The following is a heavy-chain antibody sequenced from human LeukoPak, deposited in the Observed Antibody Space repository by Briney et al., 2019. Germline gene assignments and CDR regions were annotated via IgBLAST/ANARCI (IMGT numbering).Heavy chain of an antibody. V-gene: IGHV3-30*02. CDR2: IRYDGSNK. D-gene: IGHD6-19*01. CDR1: GFTFSSYG. Sequence: GGSLRLSCAASGFTFSSYGMHWVRQAPGKGLEWVAFIRYDGSNKYYADSVKGRFTISRDNSKNTLYLQMNSLRAEDTAVYYCAKGIAVAGTPPDYWGQGTLVTVSS. J-gene: IGHJ4*02. CDR3: AKGIAVAGTPPDY.